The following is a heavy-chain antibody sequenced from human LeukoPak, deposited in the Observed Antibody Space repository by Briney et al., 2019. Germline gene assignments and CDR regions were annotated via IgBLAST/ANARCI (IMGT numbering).Heavy chain of an antibody. Sequence: PGGSLRLSCAASGFTFSSYAMHWVRQAPGKGLEWVAVISNDGSNKYYADSVKGRFTISRDNSKNTLYLQMNSLRAEDTAVYYCARASGEAEQQLVGSMDYWGQGTLVTVSS. CDR1: GFTFSSYA. CDR3: ARASGEAEQQLVGSMDY. D-gene: IGHD6-13*01. J-gene: IGHJ4*02. V-gene: IGHV3-30*04. CDR2: ISNDGSNK.